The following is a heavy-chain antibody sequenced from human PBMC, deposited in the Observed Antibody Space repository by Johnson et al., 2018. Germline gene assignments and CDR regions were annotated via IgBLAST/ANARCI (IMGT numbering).Heavy chain of an antibody. Sequence: QVRLVESGGGVVQPGRSLRLSCAASGFTFSSYGMHWVRQAPGKGLEWVAVISSDGSNKYYADSVKGRFTFSRDNPRNTLYLQMNSLRAEDTAVYYCAKGDSGWSFQHWGQGTLVTVSS. V-gene: IGHV3-30*18. CDR1: GFTFSSYG. D-gene: IGHD6-19*01. J-gene: IGHJ1*01. CDR3: AKGDSGWSFQH. CDR2: ISSDGSNK.